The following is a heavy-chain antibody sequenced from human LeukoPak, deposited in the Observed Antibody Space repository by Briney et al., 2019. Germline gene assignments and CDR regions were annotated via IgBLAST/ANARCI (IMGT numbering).Heavy chain of an antibody. J-gene: IGHJ3*02. CDR1: GFTFSSYA. D-gene: IGHD6-13*01. CDR3: AKFDSSSWFSAFDI. Sequence: GGSLRLSCAASGFTFSSYAMSWVRQAPGRGLEWVSAISGRGGSTYYADSVKGRFTISRENSKNTLYLQMNSLRAEDTAVYYCAKFDSSSWFSAFDIWGQGTMVTVSS. V-gene: IGHV3-23*01. CDR2: ISGRGGST.